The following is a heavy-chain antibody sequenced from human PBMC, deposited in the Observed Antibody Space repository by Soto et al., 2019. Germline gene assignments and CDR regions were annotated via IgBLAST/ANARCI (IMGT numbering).Heavy chain of an antibody. CDR3: AKDLYPYGDPTLYYYYGMDV. D-gene: IGHD4-17*01. Sequence: QPGGSLRLSCAASGFTFDDYAMHWVRQAPGKGLEWVSGISWNSGSIGYADSVKGRFTISRDNAKNSLYLQMNSLRAEDTALYYCAKDLYPYGDPTLYYYYGMDVWGQGTTVTVSS. V-gene: IGHV3-9*01. CDR1: GFTFDDYA. J-gene: IGHJ6*02. CDR2: ISWNSGSI.